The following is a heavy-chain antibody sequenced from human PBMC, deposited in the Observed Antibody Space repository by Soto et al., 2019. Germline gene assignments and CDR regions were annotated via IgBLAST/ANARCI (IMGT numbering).Heavy chain of an antibody. CDR3: ARAPPTSVTSFDF. Sequence: QVQLVQSGVEVKKPGASVKVSCRTSGYTFVSYGISWVRQAPGQGLEWMGWISPYTGKTKSAQKFQDRVAMTTDTSTSTANLELRSLRSDYSAVYFCARAPPTSVTSFDFWGQGTLVTVSS. CDR1: GYTFVSYG. D-gene: IGHD4-4*01. J-gene: IGHJ4*02. CDR2: ISPYTGKT. V-gene: IGHV1-18*04.